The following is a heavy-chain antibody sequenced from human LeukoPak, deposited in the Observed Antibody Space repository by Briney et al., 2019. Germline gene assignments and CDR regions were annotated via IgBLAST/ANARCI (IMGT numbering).Heavy chain of an antibody. CDR3: ASRGSSGYLIVDY. J-gene: IGHJ4*02. V-gene: IGHV1-8*01. D-gene: IGHD3-22*01. CDR1: GYTFTSYD. CDR2: MNPNSGNT. Sequence: ASVKVSCKASGYTFTSYDINWVRQATGQGLGWMGWMNPNSGNTGYAQKFQGRVTMTRNTSISTAYMELSSLRSEDTAVYYCASRGSSGYLIVDYWGQGTLVTVSS.